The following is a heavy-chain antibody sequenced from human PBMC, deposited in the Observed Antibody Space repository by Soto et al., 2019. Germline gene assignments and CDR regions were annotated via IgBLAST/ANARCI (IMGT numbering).Heavy chain of an antibody. CDR3: AREGGVGARNWFDP. D-gene: IGHD1-26*01. V-gene: IGHV1-69*12. J-gene: IGHJ5*02. CDR1: GGTFSSYA. CDR2: IIPIFGTA. Sequence: QVQLVQSGAEVKKPGSSVKVSCKASGGTFSSYAISWVRQAPGQGLEWMGGIIPIFGTANYAQRFQGRVTITAAESTSTADMELSSLSSEDTAVYDCAREGGVGARNWFDPWGQGTLVTVSS.